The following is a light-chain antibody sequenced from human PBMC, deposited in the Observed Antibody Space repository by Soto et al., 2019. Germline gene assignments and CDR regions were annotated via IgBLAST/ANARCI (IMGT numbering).Light chain of an antibody. CDR3: QQYGTSPMYT. CDR2: GSS. Sequence: EIVLTQSPGTLSLSPGERATLSCRASQIVSTTYLSWYQQKPGQAPRLLIYGSSSRAPGSPDSFSGSGSGTDFTLTISRLEPEDFAVYFCQQYGTSPMYTFGQGTKLEI. V-gene: IGKV3-20*01. J-gene: IGKJ2*01. CDR1: QIVSTTY.